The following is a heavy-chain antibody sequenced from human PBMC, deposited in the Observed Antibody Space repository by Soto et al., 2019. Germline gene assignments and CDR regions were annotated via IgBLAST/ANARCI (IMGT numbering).Heavy chain of an antibody. V-gene: IGHV4-59*01. CDR1: GGSISSYY. Sequence: SETLSLTCTVSGGSISSYYWSWIRQPPGKGLEWIGYIYYSGSTNYNPSLKSRVTISVDTSKNQFSLKLSSVTAADTAVYYCAREYPPPPDIRYYYYMDVWGKGTTVTVSS. J-gene: IGHJ6*03. D-gene: IGHD2-2*02. CDR2: IYYSGST. CDR3: AREYPPPPDIRYYYYMDV.